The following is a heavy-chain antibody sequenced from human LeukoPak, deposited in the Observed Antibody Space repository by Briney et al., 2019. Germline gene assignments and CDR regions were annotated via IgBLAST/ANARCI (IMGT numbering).Heavy chain of an antibody. CDR2: IHYSGIT. CDR3: ARVGNFNFDY. V-gene: IGHV4-59*01. D-gene: IGHD5-24*01. CDR1: GCSITGYH. J-gene: IGHJ4*02. Sequence: SETLSLTCTVSGCSITGYHWSWIRQPPGKGLEWFGYIHYSGITNYNPSLKSRVTISVDTSKNQFSLKLSSVTAADTAVYYCARVGNFNFDYWGQGTLVTVSS.